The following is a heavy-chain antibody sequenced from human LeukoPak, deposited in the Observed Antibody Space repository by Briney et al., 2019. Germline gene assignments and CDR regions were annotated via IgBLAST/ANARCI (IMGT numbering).Heavy chain of an antibody. Sequence: SQTLSLTCSVSGGAISSGDYYFTWIRQPPGKGLEWIGYISYSGTTYYNPSLKSRATISTETSKNYFSLRLSSVTAADTAIYYCARDSGTGDAVTLGFWGQGTLVTVSS. J-gene: IGHJ4*02. V-gene: IGHV4-30-4*01. CDR2: ISYSGTT. CDR1: GGAISSGDYY. D-gene: IGHD4-17*01. CDR3: ARDSGTGDAVTLGF.